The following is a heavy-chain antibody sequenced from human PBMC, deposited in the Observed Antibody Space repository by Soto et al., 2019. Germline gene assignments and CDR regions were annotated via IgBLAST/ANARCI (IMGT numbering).Heavy chain of an antibody. J-gene: IGHJ4*02. D-gene: IGHD4-4*01. CDR3: TTTKSRLEQHTTDF. V-gene: IGHV3-15*01. CDR2: IKSDAYGGAI. CDR1: GFTFSNAW. Sequence: EVQLVESGGGLVKPGGSLRLSCAASGFTFSNAWMSWVRRAPGKGLEWVGRIKSDAYGGAIDYAAPVKGRFTISRDDSKNTLFLQMNNMKTEETAVYSCTTTKSRLEQHTTDFWGQGTPVIVSS.